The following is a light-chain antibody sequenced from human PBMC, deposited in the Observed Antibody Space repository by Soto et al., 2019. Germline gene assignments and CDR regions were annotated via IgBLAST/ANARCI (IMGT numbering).Light chain of an antibody. CDR2: AAS. CDR3: QQSYSTPRT. CDR1: QSISTY. J-gene: IGKJ1*01. V-gene: IGKV1-39*01. Sequence: DIQLTLSPSPLSASVGHRITITCRASQSISTYLNWYQQKPGKAPKLLIYAASSLQSGVPSRFSGSGYGTDFNLTISSLQTEDFATYYCQQSYSTPRTFGQGTKVDIK.